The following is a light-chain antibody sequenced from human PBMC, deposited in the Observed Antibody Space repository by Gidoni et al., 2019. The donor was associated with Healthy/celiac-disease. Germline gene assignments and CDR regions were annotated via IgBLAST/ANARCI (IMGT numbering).Light chain of an antibody. CDR3: QQSYSTPRT. Sequence: GDRVTITCRASQSISSYLNWYQQKPGKAPKLLIYAASSLQSGVPSRFSGSGSGTDFTLTISSLQPEDFATDYCQQSYSTPRTFGQGTKLEIK. CDR2: AAS. V-gene: IGKV1-39*01. CDR1: QSISSY. J-gene: IGKJ2*01.